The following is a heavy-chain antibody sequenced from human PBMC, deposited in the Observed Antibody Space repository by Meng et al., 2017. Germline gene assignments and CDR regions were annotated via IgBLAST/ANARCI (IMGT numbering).Heavy chain of an antibody. D-gene: IGHD6-13*01. V-gene: IGHV2-5*01. CDR3: AHRRGMAAAGA. CDR2: IYWNDDK. CDR1: GFSLSTSGVG. J-gene: IGHJ5*02. Sequence: SGPTLVKPTQTLTLTCTFSGFSLSTSGVGVGWFRQPPGKALEWLALIYWNDDKRYSPSLKSRLTITKETSKNQVVLTTTNMDPVDTATYYCAHRRGMAAAGAWGQGTLVTVSS.